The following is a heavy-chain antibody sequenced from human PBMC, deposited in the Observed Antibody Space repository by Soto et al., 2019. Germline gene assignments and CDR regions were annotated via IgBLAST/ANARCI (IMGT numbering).Heavy chain of an antibody. CDR2: ISYDGSNK. J-gene: IGHJ4*02. Sequence: LRLSCAASGFTFSSYAMHWVRQAPGKGLEWVAVISYDGSNKYYADSVKGRFTISRDNSKNTLYLQMNSLRAEDTAVYYCARASTTMIAVVTFDYWGQGTLVTVSS. CDR1: GFTFSSYA. CDR3: ARASTTMIAVVTFDY. V-gene: IGHV3-30-3*01. D-gene: IGHD3-22*01.